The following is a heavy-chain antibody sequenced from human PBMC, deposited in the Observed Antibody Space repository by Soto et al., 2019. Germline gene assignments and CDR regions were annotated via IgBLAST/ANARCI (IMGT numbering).Heavy chain of an antibody. CDR3: ARHVPDTNLFFYYYGMDV. Sequence: QIYLVQSGAEVREPGASVKVSCKASGYSFTAYGISWVRQAPGQVLEWMGWISTDNGNTNYAHDLQGRFSMTTDPSTITAYMELWSLGSDDTDVYYCARHVPDTNLFFYYYGMDVWGQGTTVNVSS. CDR2: ISTDNGNT. CDR1: GYSFTAYG. D-gene: IGHD2-21*01. V-gene: IGHV1-18*01. J-gene: IGHJ6*02.